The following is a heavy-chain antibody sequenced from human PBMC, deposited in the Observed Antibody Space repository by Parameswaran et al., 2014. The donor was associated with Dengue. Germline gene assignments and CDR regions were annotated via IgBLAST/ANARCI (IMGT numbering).Heavy chain of an antibody. CDR2: ISAYNGNT. D-gene: IGHD6-19*01. V-gene: IGHV1-18*01. CDR3: ARSSGSGWYLFDY. Sequence: WVRQAPGQGLEWMGWISAYNGNTNYAQKLQGRVTMTTDTSTSTAYMELRSLRSDDTAVYYCARSSGSGWYLFDYWGQGTLVTVSS. J-gene: IGHJ4*02.